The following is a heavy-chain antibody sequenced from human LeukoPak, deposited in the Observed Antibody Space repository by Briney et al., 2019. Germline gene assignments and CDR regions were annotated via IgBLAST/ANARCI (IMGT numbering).Heavy chain of an antibody. D-gene: IGHD4-23*01. V-gene: IGHV1-2*02. J-gene: IGHJ5*02. CDR3: ARDATTVDFKDPGWFDP. Sequence: ASVKVSCKASGYTFTGYYMHWVRQAPGQGLEWMGWINPNSGGTNYAQKFQGRVTMTRDTSISTAYMELSRLRSDDTAVYYCARDATTVDFKDPGWFDPWGQGTLVTVSS. CDR2: INPNSGGT. CDR1: GYTFTGYY.